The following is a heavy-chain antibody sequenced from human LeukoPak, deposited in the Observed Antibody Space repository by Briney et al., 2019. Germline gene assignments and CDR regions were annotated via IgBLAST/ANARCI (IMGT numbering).Heavy chain of an antibody. D-gene: IGHD1-26*01. CDR1: GYSISSGYY. CDR3: ARAVGATTSWFDP. V-gene: IGHV4-38-2*02. CDR2: IYHSGST. Sequence: SETLSLTCTVSGYSISSGYYWGWIRQPPGKGLEWIGSIYHSGSTYYNPSLKSRVTISVDTSKNQFSLKLSSVTAADTAVYYCARAVGATTSWFDPWGQGTLVTVSS. J-gene: IGHJ5*02.